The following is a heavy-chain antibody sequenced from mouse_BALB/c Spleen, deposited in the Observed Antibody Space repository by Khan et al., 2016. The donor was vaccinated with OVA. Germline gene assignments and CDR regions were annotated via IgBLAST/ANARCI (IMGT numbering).Heavy chain of an antibody. CDR3: ARSVTITTVVATDFDY. J-gene: IGHJ2*01. CDR1: GYSITSDYA. Sequence: EVQLQESGPGLVKPSQSLSLTCTVTGYSITSDYAWNWIRQFPGNKLEWMGYISYSGRTSYNPSLKSRISITPDTSKNQFFLQLNSLTTEDTATYYCARSVTITTVVATDFDYWGQGTTLTVSS. D-gene: IGHD1-1*01. V-gene: IGHV3-2*02. CDR2: ISYSGRT.